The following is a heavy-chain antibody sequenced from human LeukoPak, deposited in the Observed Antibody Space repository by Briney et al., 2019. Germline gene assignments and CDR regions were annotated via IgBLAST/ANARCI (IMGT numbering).Heavy chain of an antibody. CDR2: IKSGGGT. V-gene: IGHV3-23*01. J-gene: IGHJ4*02. CDR1: GFTFNTYV. Sequence: GGSLRLSCAASGFTFNTYVMSWVGQTPGKGLQWVSSIKSGGGTDYADSVKGRFTISRDNSKNTLYLQMNSLRAEDTSIYYCTKVRPPPGSGWYGGDDYWGQGTLVTVSS. CDR3: TKVRPPPGSGWYGGDDY. D-gene: IGHD6-19*01.